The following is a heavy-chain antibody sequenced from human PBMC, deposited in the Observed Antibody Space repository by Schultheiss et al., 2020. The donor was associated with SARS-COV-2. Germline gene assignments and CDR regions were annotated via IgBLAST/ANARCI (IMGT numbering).Heavy chain of an antibody. CDR3: AREGTFTYAFDI. V-gene: IGHV1-2*02. Sequence: ASVKVSCKASGYTFTSYYMHWVRQAPGQGLEWMGWINPNSGGTNYAQKFQGRVTMTRDTSISTAYMELSRLRSDDTAVYYCAREGTFTYAFDIWGQGTMVTVSS. J-gene: IGHJ3*02. CDR1: GYTFTSYY. CDR2: INPNSGGT.